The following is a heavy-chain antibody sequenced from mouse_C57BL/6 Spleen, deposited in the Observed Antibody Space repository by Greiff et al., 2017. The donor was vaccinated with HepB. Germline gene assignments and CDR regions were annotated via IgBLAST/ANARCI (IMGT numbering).Heavy chain of an antibody. CDR1: GYTFTSYD. CDR3: ARRGGSRTDYAMDY. V-gene: IGHV1-64*01. CDR2: IHPNSGST. D-gene: IGHD1-1*01. Sequence: VQLQQSGPELVKPGASVKLSCKASGYTFTSYDINWVKQRPGQGLEWIGMIHPNSGSTNYNEKFKSKATLTVDKSSSTAYMQLSSLTSEDSAVYYCARRGGSRTDYAMDYWGQGTSVTVSS. J-gene: IGHJ4*01.